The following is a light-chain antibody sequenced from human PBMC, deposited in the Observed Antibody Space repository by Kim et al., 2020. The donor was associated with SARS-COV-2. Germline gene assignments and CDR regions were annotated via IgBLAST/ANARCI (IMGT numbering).Light chain of an antibody. V-gene: IGKV3-15*01. Sequence: VSPGERATNPCRASQSVSSNLAWYQQKPGQAPRLIIYGAATRSIGIPARFSGSGSGTEFTLTITSLQSEDFAAYDCQQYNDWPRTVGQGTKVDIK. CDR3: QQYNDWPRT. CDR2: GAA. J-gene: IGKJ1*01. CDR1: QSVSSN.